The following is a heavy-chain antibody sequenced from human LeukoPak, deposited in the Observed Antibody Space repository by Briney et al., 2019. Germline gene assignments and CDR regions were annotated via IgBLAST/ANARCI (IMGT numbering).Heavy chain of an antibody. CDR3: ARGNNFDISGYYFYWYFDL. CDR1: AGSFSSYY. CDR2: IYYSGTT. Sequence: SETLSLTCSVSAGSFSSYYWSWVRQPPGKGLEWIGYIYYSGTTNYNPSLKSRVTFSVDTSKSQSSLKLSSVTAADTAVYYCARGNNFDISGYYFYWYFDLWGRGTLVTVSS. V-gene: IGHV4-59*01. D-gene: IGHD3-22*01. J-gene: IGHJ2*01.